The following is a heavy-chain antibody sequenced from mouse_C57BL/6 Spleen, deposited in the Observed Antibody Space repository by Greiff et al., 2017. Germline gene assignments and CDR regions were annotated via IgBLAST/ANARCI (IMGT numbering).Heavy chain of an antibody. CDR2: INPGSGGT. J-gene: IGHJ4*01. D-gene: IGHD2-4*01. Sequence: VKLMESGAELVRPGTSVKVSCKASGYAFTNYLIEWVKQRPGQGLEWIGVINPGSGGTNYNEKFKGKATLTADKSSSTAYMQLSSLTSEDSAVYFCARSDYDAGSAMDYWGQGTSVTVSS. CDR1: GYAFTNYL. V-gene: IGHV1-54*01. CDR3: ARSDYDAGSAMDY.